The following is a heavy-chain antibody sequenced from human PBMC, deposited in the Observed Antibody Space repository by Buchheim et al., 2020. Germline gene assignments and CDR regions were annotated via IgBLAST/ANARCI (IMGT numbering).Heavy chain of an antibody. D-gene: IGHD4-17*01. CDR1: GFRFSSYA. J-gene: IGHJ6*02. CDR3: AKETSVYGDPVVDPYGMDV. V-gene: IGHV3-23*01. CDR2: ISGSGGST. Sequence: EVQLLESGGGLVQPGGSLRLSCAASGFRFSSYAMSWVRQAPGKGLEWVSAISGSGGSTYYADSVKGRFTISSDNSKNSLYLQMTSLRAEDTAVYYCAKETSVYGDPVVDPYGMDVWGQGTT.